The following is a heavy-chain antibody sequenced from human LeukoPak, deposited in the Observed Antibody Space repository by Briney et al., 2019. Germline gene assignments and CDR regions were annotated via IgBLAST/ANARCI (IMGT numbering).Heavy chain of an antibody. CDR2: IIPIFGTA. D-gene: IGHD7-27*01. Sequence: ASVKVSCKASGGTFSSYAISWVRQAPGQGLEWMGGIIPIFGTANYAQKFQGRVTITADESTSTAYMELRSLRSDDTAVYYCAISGGGSVDYWGQGTLVTVSS. CDR1: GGTFSSYA. V-gene: IGHV1-69*13. CDR3: AISGGGSVDY. J-gene: IGHJ4*02.